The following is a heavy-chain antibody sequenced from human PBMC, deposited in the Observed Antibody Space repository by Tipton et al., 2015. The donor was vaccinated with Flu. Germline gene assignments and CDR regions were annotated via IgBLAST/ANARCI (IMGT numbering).Heavy chain of an antibody. CDR1: GFTFSSYE. Sequence: SLRLSCAASGFTFSSYEMNWVRQAPGKGLEWVSYISSSGSTIYYADSVKGRFTISRDNAKNSPYLQMNSLRAEDAAVYYCASNTGYSYGRAFDIWGQGTMVTVSS. CDR2: ISSSGSTI. D-gene: IGHD5-18*01. CDR3: ASNTGYSYGRAFDI. J-gene: IGHJ3*02. V-gene: IGHV3-48*03.